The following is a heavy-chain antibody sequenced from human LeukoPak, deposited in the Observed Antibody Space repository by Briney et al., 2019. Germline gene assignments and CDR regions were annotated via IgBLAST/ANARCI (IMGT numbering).Heavy chain of an antibody. D-gene: IGHD6-19*01. CDR3: ARDEGKTGWYTFDY. CDR1: GGSVSSINGA. V-gene: IGHV6-1*01. Sequence: SQTLSLTCAISGGSVSSINGAWNWIRQSPSRGLEWPGRTYYRSKWYFDYAESMKGRINISPDTSQNLFSLQLTSVTPDDTAVYYCARDEGKTGWYTFDYWGQGTLVTVSS. J-gene: IGHJ4*02. CDR2: TYYRSKWYF.